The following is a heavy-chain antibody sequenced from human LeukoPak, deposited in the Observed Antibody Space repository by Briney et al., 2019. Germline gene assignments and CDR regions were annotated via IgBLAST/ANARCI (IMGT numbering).Heavy chain of an antibody. V-gene: IGHV3-23*01. CDR3: VRQQTPHGNFDY. CDR1: GFTLSSYA. J-gene: IGHJ4*02. D-gene: IGHD1-1*01. CDR2: ISGSGGST. Sequence: GGSLRLSCAASGFTLSSYAMNWVRQAPGKGLEWVSTISGSGGSTYYADSVKGQFTVSRDNSKNTLYLQMNTLRAEDTAVYYCVRQQTPHGNFDYWGQGTLVTVSS.